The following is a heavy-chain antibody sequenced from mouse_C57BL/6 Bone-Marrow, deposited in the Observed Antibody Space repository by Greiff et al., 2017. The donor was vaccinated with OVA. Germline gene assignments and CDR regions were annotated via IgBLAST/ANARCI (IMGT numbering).Heavy chain of an antibody. J-gene: IGHJ3*01. Sequence: EVKLMESGGDLVKPGGSLKLSCAASGFTFSSYGMSWVRQTPDKRLEWVATISSGGSYTYYPDSVKGRFTIYGDNAMNTLYLEMSSLKSEDTAMCYCARQFYYGSSYGCAYWGQGTLVTVSA. V-gene: IGHV5-6*01. CDR2: ISSGGSYT. D-gene: IGHD1-1*01. CDR3: ARQFYYGSSYGCAY. CDR1: GFTFSSYG.